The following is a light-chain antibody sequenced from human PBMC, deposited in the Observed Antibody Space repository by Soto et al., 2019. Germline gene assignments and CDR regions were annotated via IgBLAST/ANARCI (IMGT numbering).Light chain of an antibody. J-gene: IGKJ5*01. CDR2: GAS. CDR3: QHYVERSPIT. CDR1: QSVSSR. V-gene: IGKV3-20*01. Sequence: EIVMTQSPGTLSLSPGERATLSCRASQSVSSRLPWYQQKPGQAPRLLISGASSRATGIPDRFSGSGSGTDFTLTISSLEPEDFALYYCQHYVERSPITFGQGTRLEIK.